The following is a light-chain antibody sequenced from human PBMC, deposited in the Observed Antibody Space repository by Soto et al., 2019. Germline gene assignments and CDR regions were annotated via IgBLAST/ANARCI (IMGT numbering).Light chain of an antibody. CDR3: QQYNGFPWT. J-gene: IGKJ1*01. CDR2: KAS. V-gene: IGKV1-5*03. CDR1: QTISSW. Sequence: DIQMTQSPSTLSASVGDRVTITCRASQTISSWLAWYQQKPGRAPKLLIYKASSLESGVPARFSGSGSGTEFTLTISSLQPDDFATYYCQQYNGFPWTFGQGTKLDIK.